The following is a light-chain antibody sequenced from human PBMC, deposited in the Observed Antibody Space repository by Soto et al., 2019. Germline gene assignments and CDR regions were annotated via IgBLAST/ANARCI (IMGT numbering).Light chain of an antibody. Sequence: DIQMTQSASSLSASVGYRVTITCGASQTILTYLNWYQQKPGNAPKLLIYAASNLQNGVPSRFSGSRSGTDFPPTISRLTTEDFATYVCQQTSSNPRTFGQGTKVDIK. CDR2: AAS. V-gene: IGKV1-39*01. J-gene: IGKJ1*01. CDR1: QTILTY. CDR3: QQTSSNPRT.